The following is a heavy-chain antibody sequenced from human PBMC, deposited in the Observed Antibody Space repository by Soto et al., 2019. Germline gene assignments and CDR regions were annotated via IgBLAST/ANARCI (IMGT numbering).Heavy chain of an antibody. D-gene: IGHD4-17*01. J-gene: IGHJ6*02. CDR2: ISYAGSNK. V-gene: IGHV3-30*18. CDR3: AKDAYGDYSYGMDV. CDR1: GFTFSSYG. Sequence: QVQLVESGGGVVQPGRSLRLSCAASGFTFSSYGMHWVRQAPGKGLEWVAVISYAGSNKYYADSVKGRFTISRDNSKNTLYLQMNSLRAEDTAVYYCAKDAYGDYSYGMDVWGQGTTVTVSS.